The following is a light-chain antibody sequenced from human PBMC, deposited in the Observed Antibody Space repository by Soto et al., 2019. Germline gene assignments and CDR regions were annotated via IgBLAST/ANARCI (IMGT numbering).Light chain of an antibody. CDR2: DVS. CDR3: CSYVGGYSYV. V-gene: IGLV2-11*01. J-gene: IGLJ1*01. Sequence: QSALTQPRGVSGSPGQSVTVSCIGTSSDVGDYNSVSWYQQHPGKAPKLMIYDVSKRPSGVPDRFSGSKSGNTASLTISGLQAEDEADYYCCSYVGGYSYVFGIGTKVTVL. CDR1: SSDVGDYNS.